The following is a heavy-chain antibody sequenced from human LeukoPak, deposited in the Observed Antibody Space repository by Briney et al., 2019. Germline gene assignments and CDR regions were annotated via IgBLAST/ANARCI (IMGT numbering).Heavy chain of an antibody. CDR1: GGSIRSGRHH. CDR3: ARDLGGYPFFMDV. J-gene: IGHJ6*03. Sequence: SETLSLTCSVSGGSIRSGRHHWAWARQPPGKGLEFIGSLDESGRPYYNAPLKSRVTISEDSSGKQFSLNLSSVTAADTAVYFCARDLGGYPFFMDVWGRGTTVIVSS. CDR2: LDESGRP. D-gene: IGHD2-15*01. V-gene: IGHV4-39*07.